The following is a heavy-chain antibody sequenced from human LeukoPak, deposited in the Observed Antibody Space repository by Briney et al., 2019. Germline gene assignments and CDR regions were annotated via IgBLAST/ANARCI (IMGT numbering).Heavy chain of an antibody. CDR3: EDGIRDAFDY. D-gene: IGHD5-24*01. CDR1: GFSFTDYP. CDR2: IRTTAEGAKYA. J-gene: IGHJ4*02. Sequence: GGSVRLSCATSGFSFTDYPMNWVRQAPGKGPDWISNIRTTAEGAKYAYYADSVKGRVTISRDDGKNTLYLHMNSLRDDDTFFFQAEDGIRDAFDYWGQGILVTVSS. V-gene: IGHV3-48*02.